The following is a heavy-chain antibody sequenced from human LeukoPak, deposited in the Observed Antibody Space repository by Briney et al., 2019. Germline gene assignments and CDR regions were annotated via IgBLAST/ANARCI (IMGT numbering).Heavy chain of an antibody. V-gene: IGHV4-59*01. D-gene: IGHD2-2*01. CDR3: ARDLGFCSSTSCYPWFDP. CDR2: IYYSGYT. Sequence: SETLSLTCTVSGGSITSYYWSWIRQPPGKGLEWIGYIYYSGYTNYNPSLRSRVTISLDTSKNQFSLQLSSVTAADTAVYYCARDLGFCSSTSCYPWFDPWGQGTLVTVSS. CDR1: GGSITSYY. J-gene: IGHJ5*02.